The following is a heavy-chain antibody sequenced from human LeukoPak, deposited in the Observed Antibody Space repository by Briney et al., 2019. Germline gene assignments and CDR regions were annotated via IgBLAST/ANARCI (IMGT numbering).Heavy chain of an antibody. J-gene: IGHJ3*02. Sequence: GGSLRLSCVASGILFSSNYMSWVRQAPGKGLEWVSFIDSTGSTYYADSVKGRFTISRDNSRNTLYLQMNSLRVEDTAVYYCARRERLGHSYGGGTLDIWGQGTMVTVSS. V-gene: IGHV3-66*01. CDR3: ARRERLGHSYGGGTLDI. CDR1: GILFSSNY. CDR2: IDSTGST. D-gene: IGHD5-18*01.